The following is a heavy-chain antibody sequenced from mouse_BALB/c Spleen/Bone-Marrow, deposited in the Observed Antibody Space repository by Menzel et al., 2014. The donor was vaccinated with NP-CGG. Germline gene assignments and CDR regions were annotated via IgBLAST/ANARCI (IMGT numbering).Heavy chain of an antibody. CDR1: GFTLSGYN. V-gene: IGHV5-6-4*01. D-gene: IGHD1-2*01. J-gene: IGHJ1*01. CDR3: TKLLRLRKYFDV. Sequence: DVMLVESGGGLVKPGGSLKLSRAASGFTLSGYNMPWVRQTPEKRLEWVATISSGGSYTYYLDSVKGRFTISRDNAENTLYLQMSSLKSEDTAMYYCTKLLRLRKYFDVWGAGTTVTVSS. CDR2: ISSGGSYT.